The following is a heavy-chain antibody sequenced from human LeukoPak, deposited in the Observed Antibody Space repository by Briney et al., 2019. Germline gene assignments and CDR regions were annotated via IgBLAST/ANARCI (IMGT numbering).Heavy chain of an antibody. CDR2: IYYSGST. Sequence: PSQTLSLTCTVSGGSISSGGYYWSWIRQYPGKGLEWIGYIYYSGSTYYNPSLKSRVTISVDTSKNQFSLKLSSVTAADTAVYYCARSRITIFGVASYYFDYWGQGTLVTVSS. CDR1: GGSISSGGYY. CDR3: ARSRITIFGVASYYFDY. J-gene: IGHJ4*02. V-gene: IGHV4-31*03. D-gene: IGHD3-3*01.